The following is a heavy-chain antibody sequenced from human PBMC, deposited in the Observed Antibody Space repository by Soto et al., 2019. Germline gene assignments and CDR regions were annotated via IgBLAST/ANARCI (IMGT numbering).Heavy chain of an antibody. V-gene: IGHV4-34*01. CDR1: GGSFSGYY. D-gene: IGHD3-9*01. CDR3: ARGLLITIVPYYFEY. CDR2: INHSGST. Sequence: QVQLQQWGAGLLKPSETLSLTCAVYGGSFSGYYWSWIRQPPGKGLEWIGEINHSGSTNYNPSLKSLATISGDTSKNQFCLKLSSVTAADTAVYYCARGLLITIVPYYFEYWGQGTLVTVSS. J-gene: IGHJ4*02.